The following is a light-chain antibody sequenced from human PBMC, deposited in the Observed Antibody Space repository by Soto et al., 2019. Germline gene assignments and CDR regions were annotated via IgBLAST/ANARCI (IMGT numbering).Light chain of an antibody. CDR3: MQGTHWPWT. CDR2: KVS. J-gene: IGKJ1*01. Sequence: DVVLTQSPLSLPVTLGQPASISCRSSQGLVYSDGNIYLNWFQQRPGQSPRRLLYKVSNRDSGVQDRFSGSGSGTDFTLQISRVEAEDVGVYYCMQGTHWPWTFAQGTKVEIK. V-gene: IGKV2-30*01. CDR1: QGLVYSDGNIY.